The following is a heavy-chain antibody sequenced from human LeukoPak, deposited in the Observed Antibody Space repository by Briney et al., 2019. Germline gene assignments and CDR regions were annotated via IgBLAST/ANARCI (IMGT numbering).Heavy chain of an antibody. D-gene: IGHD3-16*01. CDR1: GFTFSSYS. J-gene: IGHJ4*02. CDR2: ISGSSSYI. V-gene: IGHV3-21*01. CDR3: SRRGWGSYSQDH. Sequence: SGGSLRLSCAASGFTFSSYSMNWVRQAPGKGLEWVSSISGSSSYIYYADSVKGRFTISRDNAKNSLYLQMNSLRAEDTAVYYCSRRGWGSYSQDHWGQGTLVTVSA.